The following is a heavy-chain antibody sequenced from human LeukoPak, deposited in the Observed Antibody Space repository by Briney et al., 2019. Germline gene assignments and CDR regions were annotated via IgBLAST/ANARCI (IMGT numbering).Heavy chain of an antibody. CDR3: ATWITVIYAFDI. D-gene: IGHD3-22*01. V-gene: IGHV4-59*01. CDR1: GGSINSYY. Sequence: SETLSLTCTVSGGSINSYYWNWLRQPPGKGLEWIGYMDNSGSTNYNPSLKSRVTISADTSKNQFSLRLSSVTAADTAVYYCATWITVIYAFDIWGQGTMVTASS. CDR2: MDNSGST. J-gene: IGHJ3*02.